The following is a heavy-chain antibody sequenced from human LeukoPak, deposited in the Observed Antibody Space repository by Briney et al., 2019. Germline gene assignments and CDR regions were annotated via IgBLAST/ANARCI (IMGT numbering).Heavy chain of an antibody. CDR2: IYYSGTI. V-gene: IGHV4-59*01. J-gene: IGHJ4*02. Sequence: SETLSLTCSVSGGSISPYYWSWIRQPPGKGLEWIGYIYYSGTINYNPSLKSRVTISVDTSKNQLSLKMTSVTAAETAVYYCARDRGSEGGFDYWGQGTLVTVCS. CDR3: ARDRGSEGGFDY. CDR1: GGSISPYY. D-gene: IGHD2-15*01.